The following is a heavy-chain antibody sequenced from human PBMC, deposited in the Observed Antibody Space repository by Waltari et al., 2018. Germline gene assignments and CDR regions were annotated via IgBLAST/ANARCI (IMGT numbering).Heavy chain of an antibody. J-gene: IGHJ5*02. CDR1: GFRLGADW. Sequence: VQLVESGGGLVQRGGSLRLPCAASGFRLGADWMGWVRQAPGRGLEWVANINFDGSATYVADSVNGRLSVSRDNAKNSLFLHMNNLRVEDTAVYFCARGSASYVRVWDSWGQGTLVTVSS. CDR3: ARGSASYVRVWDS. V-gene: IGHV3-7*03. D-gene: IGHD1-26*01. CDR2: INFDGSAT.